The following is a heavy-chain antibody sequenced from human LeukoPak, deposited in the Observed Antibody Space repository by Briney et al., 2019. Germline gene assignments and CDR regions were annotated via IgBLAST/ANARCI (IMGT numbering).Heavy chain of an antibody. CDR1: GFTFDDYD. CDR2: VNWHGGST. CDR3: AKVRFGVTARYHFDF. D-gene: IGHD3-10*01. V-gene: IGHV3-20*04. Sequence: GGSPRLSCAASGFTFDDYDMSWVRQAPGKGLEWVSNVNWHGGSTNYADSVKGRFTISRDNSKNTLYLQMNILRAEDTAVYYCAKVRFGVTARYHFDFWGQGTLVTVSS. J-gene: IGHJ4*02.